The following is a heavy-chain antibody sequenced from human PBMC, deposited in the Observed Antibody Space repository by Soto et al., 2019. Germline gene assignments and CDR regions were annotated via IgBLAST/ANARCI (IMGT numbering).Heavy chain of an antibody. CDR2: MYYSGSTYYNSGTT. CDR3: ARGGALEGDVFFDY. V-gene: IGHV4-61*01. D-gene: IGHD3-3*01. J-gene: IGHJ4*02. CDR1: GGSISSSSYY. Sequence: SETLSLTCTVSGGSISSSSYYWTWIRQTPGRGLEWIGYMYYSGSTYYNSGTTYYNPSLKSRVTISGDTSKKQFSLRLSSVTAADTAVYYCARGGALEGDVFFDYWGQGTLVTVSS.